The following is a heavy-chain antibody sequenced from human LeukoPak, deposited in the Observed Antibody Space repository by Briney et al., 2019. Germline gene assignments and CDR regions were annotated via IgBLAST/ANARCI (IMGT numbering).Heavy chain of an antibody. CDR2: ISGSGGST. D-gene: IGHD2-15*01. J-gene: IGHJ4*02. Sequence: GGSLRLSCAASGFTFSGYAMSWVRQAPGKGLEWVSAISGSGGSTYYADSVKGRFTISRDNSKNTLYLQMNSLRGEDTAVYYCATDRVGQGVGDFWGQGTLVTVSS. V-gene: IGHV3-23*01. CDR3: ATDRVGQGVGDF. CDR1: GFTFSGYA.